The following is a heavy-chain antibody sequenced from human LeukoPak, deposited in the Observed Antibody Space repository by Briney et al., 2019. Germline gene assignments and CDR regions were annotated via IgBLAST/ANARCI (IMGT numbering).Heavy chain of an antibody. CDR1: GFSFSGYW. V-gene: IGHV3-7*01. Sequence: GGSLRLSCVASGFSFSGYWMTWVRQAPGKGLEWVANINHDGSEKYYLDSVKGRFTISRDNAKNSLYLQMDSLGPEDTAVYYCARDPYSGNYGNDYYYYMDVWGKGTTVTISS. D-gene: IGHD1-26*01. J-gene: IGHJ6*03. CDR2: INHDGSEK. CDR3: ARDPYSGNYGNDYYYYMDV.